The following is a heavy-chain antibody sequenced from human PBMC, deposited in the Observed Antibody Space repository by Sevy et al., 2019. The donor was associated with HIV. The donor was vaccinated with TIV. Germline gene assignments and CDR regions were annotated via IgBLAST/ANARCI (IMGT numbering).Heavy chain of an antibody. V-gene: IGHV3-21*01. CDR3: ARDRRTLNYYGSSGYNYYFDY. CDR1: GFTFSDYN. CDR2: ITDSSSYI. Sequence: GGCLRLSCAASGFTFSDYNMNWVRQAPGKGLEWVSSITDSSSYIYHADSVKGRFTISRDNAKKSLYLQMNSLRAEDTAIYYCARDRRTLNYYGSSGYNYYFDYWGQGTLVTVSS. D-gene: IGHD3-22*01. J-gene: IGHJ4*02.